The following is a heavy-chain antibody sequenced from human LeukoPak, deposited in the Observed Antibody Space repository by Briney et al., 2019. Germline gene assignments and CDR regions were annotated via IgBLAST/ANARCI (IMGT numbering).Heavy chain of an antibody. CDR3: ARDPRDPYYDILTGPGGAFDI. D-gene: IGHD3-9*01. Sequence: GGSLRLSCAASGFTFSSYAMHWVRQAPGKGLEWVAVISYDGSNKYYADSVKGRFTISRDNTKNTLYLQMNSLRAEDTAVYYRARDPRDPYYDILTGPGGAFDIWGQGTMVTVSS. V-gene: IGHV3-30-3*01. CDR1: GFTFSSYA. CDR2: ISYDGSNK. J-gene: IGHJ3*02.